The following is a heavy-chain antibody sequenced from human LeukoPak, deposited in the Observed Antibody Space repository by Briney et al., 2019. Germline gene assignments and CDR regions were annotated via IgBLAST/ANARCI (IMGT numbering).Heavy chain of an antibody. CDR3: ARDPSTYYDILTGSDTLDY. Sequence: GGSLRLSCAASGFTFSSYSMNWVRQAPGKGLEWVSSISSRSSYIYYADSVKGRFTISRDNAKNSLYLQMNSLRAEDAAVYYCARDPSTYYDILTGSDTLDYWGQGTLVTVSS. D-gene: IGHD3-9*01. CDR2: ISSRSSYI. J-gene: IGHJ4*02. CDR1: GFTFSSYS. V-gene: IGHV3-21*01.